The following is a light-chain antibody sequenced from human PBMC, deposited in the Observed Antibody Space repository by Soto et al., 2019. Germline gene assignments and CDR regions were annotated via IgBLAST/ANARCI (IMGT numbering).Light chain of an antibody. J-gene: IGKJ5*01. Sequence: DIQLTQSPSFLSASVGDRVTITCRASQGISSYLAWYHQTPGKATKLLIYASSTLQIGVPSRFSGSGYGTEFTLTISSLQPEDFATYYCQQLNTFPVTFGQGTRLDI. CDR3: QQLNTFPVT. CDR2: ASS. V-gene: IGKV1-9*01. CDR1: QGISSY.